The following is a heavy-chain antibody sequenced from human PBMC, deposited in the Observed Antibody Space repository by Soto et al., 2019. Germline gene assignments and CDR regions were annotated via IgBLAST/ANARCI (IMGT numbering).Heavy chain of an antibody. Sequence: SETLSLTCTVSGGSISSYYWSWIRQPPGKGLEWIGYIYYSGSTNYNPSLKSRVTISVDTSKNQFSLKLSSVTAADTAVYYCARDRRGTFVHPYYYYYGMDVWGQGTTVTV. CDR3: ARDRRGTFVHPYYYYYGMDV. CDR2: IYYSGST. V-gene: IGHV4-59*01. D-gene: IGHD1-1*01. CDR1: GGSISSYY. J-gene: IGHJ6*02.